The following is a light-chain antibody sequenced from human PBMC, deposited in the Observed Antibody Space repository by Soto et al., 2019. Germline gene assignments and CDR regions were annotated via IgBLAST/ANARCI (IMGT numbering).Light chain of an antibody. V-gene: IGKV3-15*01. Sequence: EIVLTQSPATLSVSPGDRATLSCRASQSVGNNFAWYQQKPGQAPRLLIFATSIRATGVPARFSGSGSGTEFTLTISSLQSEDFAVYYCQQYGDWPLTFGGGAKVEIE. CDR3: QQYGDWPLT. CDR1: QSVGNN. CDR2: ATS. J-gene: IGKJ4*01.